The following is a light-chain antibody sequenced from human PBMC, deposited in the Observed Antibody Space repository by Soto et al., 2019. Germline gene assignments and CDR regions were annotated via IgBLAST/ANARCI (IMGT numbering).Light chain of an antibody. CDR2: DVN. V-gene: IGLV2-18*02. J-gene: IGLJ1*01. CDR3: SSYTSSSTYV. CDR1: SSDVGNSNG. Sequence: QSALTQPPSVSGSPGQSVAISCTGTSSDVGNSNGVSWYHQPPGTAPKLMIYDVNNRPSGVPDRFSGSKSGNTASLTISGLQAEGEGDYYCSSYTSSSTYVFGTGTKLTVL.